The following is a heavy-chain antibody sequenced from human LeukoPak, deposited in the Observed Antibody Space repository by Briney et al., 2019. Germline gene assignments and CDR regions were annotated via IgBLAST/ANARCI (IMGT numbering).Heavy chain of an antibody. CDR1: GFTFSSHA. CDR2: ICGSGGST. V-gene: IGHV3-23*01. CDR3: FSYSSGWYVNY. Sequence: PGGSLRLSCAASGFTFSSHAMGWVRQAPGKGVEWVSAICGSGGSTYYADSVKGRFTISRDNSKNTLYLQMNSLRAEDTAVYYCFSYSSGWYVNYWGQGTLVTVSS. D-gene: IGHD6-19*01. J-gene: IGHJ4*02.